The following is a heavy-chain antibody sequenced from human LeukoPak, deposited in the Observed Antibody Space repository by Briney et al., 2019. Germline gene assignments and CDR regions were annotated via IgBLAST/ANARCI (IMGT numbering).Heavy chain of an antibody. D-gene: IGHD3-22*01. J-gene: IGHJ4*02. CDR3: ARVPYYDSSGYYDY. CDR2: ISSSGSTI. CDR1: GXTFSSYE. V-gene: IGHV3-48*03. Sequence: GGSLRLSCAASGXTFSSYEMNWVRQAPGKGLEWVSYISSSGSTIYYADSVKGRFTTSRDNAKNSLYLQMNSLRAEDTAVYYCARVPYYDSSGYYDYWGQGTLVTVSS.